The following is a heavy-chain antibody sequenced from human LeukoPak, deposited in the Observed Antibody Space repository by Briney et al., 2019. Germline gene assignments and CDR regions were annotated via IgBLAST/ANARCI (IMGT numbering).Heavy chain of an antibody. CDR1: GFTFSSYG. CDR2: IRYDGSNK. J-gene: IGHJ4*02. D-gene: IGHD3-22*01. CDR3: ARTTYYYDSSGYYPYYFDY. Sequence: GGSLRLSCAASGFTFSSYGMHWVRQAPGKGLEWVAFIRYDGSNKYYADSVKGRFTISRDNSKNTLYLQMNSLRSEDTAVYYCARTTYYYDSSGYYPYYFDYWGQGTLVTVSS. V-gene: IGHV3-30*02.